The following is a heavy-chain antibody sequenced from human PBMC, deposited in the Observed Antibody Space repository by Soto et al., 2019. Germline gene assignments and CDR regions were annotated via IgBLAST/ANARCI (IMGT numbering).Heavy chain of an antibody. J-gene: IGHJ6*02. D-gene: IGHD3-22*01. V-gene: IGHV4-4*07. Sequence: PSETLSLTCTVSGTSISSYYWSWIRQPPGKGLEWIANIHTSGTTNYNPSLKSRVTMSVDTSKNQFSLKLSSVTAADTAVYYCARVMIVEGGYGMDVWGQGTTVTVSS. CDR1: GTSISSYY. CDR2: IHTSGTT. CDR3: ARVMIVEGGYGMDV.